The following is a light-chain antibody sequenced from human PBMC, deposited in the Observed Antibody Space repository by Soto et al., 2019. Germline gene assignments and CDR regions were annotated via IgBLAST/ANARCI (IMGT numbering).Light chain of an antibody. J-gene: IGLJ1*01. V-gene: IGLV2-8*01. CDR3: VSYAGGNYV. CDR2: EVN. CDR1: SSDVGGSIY. Sequence: QSALSQPASVSGSPGQSITISCTGTSSDVGGSIYVSWYQQHPGKAPKLMISEVNKRPSGVPDRFSGSKSDNTASLTVSGLPAEEEADYYCVSYAGGNYVFGTGTKVTVL.